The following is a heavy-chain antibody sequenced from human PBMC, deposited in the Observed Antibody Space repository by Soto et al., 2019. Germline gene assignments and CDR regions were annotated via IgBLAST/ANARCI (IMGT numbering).Heavy chain of an antibody. D-gene: IGHD3-10*01. J-gene: IGHJ6*02. V-gene: IGHV4-4*02. CDR2: IYHSGGT. CDR1: GGSIRSSNW. Sequence: QVQLQESGPGLVKPSGTLSLTCAVSGGSIRSSNWWSWVRQPPGKGLGWIGEIYHSGGTNYNPSLKSRVTISVDKSKNQFSLKLSSVTAADTAVYYCARDLLHGSGSGGDYYYGMDVWGQGTTVTVSS. CDR3: ARDLLHGSGSGGDYYYGMDV.